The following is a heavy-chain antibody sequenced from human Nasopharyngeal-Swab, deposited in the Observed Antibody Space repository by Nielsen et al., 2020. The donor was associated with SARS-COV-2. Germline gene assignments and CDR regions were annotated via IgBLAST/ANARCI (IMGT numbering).Heavy chain of an antibody. V-gene: IGHV4-34*01. CDR3: ARERVRVLLWFGEFGMDV. J-gene: IGHJ6*02. CDR2: INHSGST. CDR1: GGSFSGYY. D-gene: IGHD3-10*01. Sequence: SETLSLTCAVYGGSFSGYYWSWILQPPGKGLEWIGEINHSGSTNYNPSLKSRVTISVDTSKNQFSLKLSSVTAADTAVYYCARERVRVLLWFGEFGMDVWGQGTTVTVSS.